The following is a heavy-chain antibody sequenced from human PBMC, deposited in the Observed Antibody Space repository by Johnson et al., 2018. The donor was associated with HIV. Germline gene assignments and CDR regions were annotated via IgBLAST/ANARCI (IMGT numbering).Heavy chain of an antibody. CDR2: IKQDGSEK. J-gene: IGHJ3*02. V-gene: IGHV3-7*01. D-gene: IGHD1-26*01. Sequence: EVQLVESGGGLVQPWGSLRLSCAASGFTFSSYWMSWVRQAPGKGLEWVANIKQDGSEKYYVDSVKGRFTISRDNAKNSLYLQMNSLRAEDPAVYYCAREGIVGATDDAFDIWGQGTMVTVSS. CDR3: AREGIVGATDDAFDI. CDR1: GFTFSSYW.